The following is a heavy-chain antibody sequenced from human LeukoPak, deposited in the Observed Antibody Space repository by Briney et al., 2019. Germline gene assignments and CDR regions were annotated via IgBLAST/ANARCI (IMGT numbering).Heavy chain of an antibody. V-gene: IGHV4-39*01. CDR1: GSSLTSVSPY. D-gene: IGHD3-16*01. CDR3: ARRWGNIVGVTYEY. J-gene: IGHJ4*02. CDR2: IYYTGST. Sequence: SETLSLTCTISGSSLTSVSPYWGWIRQPPGKGLEWIGDIYYTGSTYYSPSLRSRVTMSVHTSENQFSLRLNSVTAVDTAVYYCARRWGNIVGVTYEYWGQGTLVTVSS.